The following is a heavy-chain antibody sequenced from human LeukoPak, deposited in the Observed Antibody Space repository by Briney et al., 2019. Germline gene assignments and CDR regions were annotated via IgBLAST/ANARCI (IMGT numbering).Heavy chain of an antibody. CDR1: GFTFSSYA. D-gene: IGHD3-9*01. V-gene: IGHV3-23*01. J-gene: IGHJ4*02. CDR3: AKDQGYDILTGYSLFDY. Sequence: GGSLRLSCAASGFTFSSYAMSWVRQAPGKGLEWVSAISGSGGSTYYADSVKGRFTISRDNSKNTLYLQMNSLRAEDTAVYYCAKDQGYDILTGYSLFDYWGQGTLVTVSP. CDR2: ISGSGGST.